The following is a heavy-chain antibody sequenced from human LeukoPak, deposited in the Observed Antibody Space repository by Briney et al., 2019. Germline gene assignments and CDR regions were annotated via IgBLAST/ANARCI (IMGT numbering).Heavy chain of an antibody. D-gene: IGHD2/OR15-2a*01. CDR1: GFTFSTYW. Sequence: GGSLRLSCAASGFTFSTYWMSWVRQAPGNGLEWVANINRDGSEKYYGDSVKGRFTISRDNAENSLFLQMNSLRADDTAVYYCAKWGPYCNSNYCPALDYWGQGALVTVSS. CDR2: INRDGSEK. V-gene: IGHV3-7*01. J-gene: IGHJ4*02. CDR3: AKWGPYCNSNYCPALDY.